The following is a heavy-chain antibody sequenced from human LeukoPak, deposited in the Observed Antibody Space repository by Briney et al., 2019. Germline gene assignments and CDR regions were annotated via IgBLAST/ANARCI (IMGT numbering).Heavy chain of an antibody. Sequence: ASVKVSCKASGYTFTSYDINWVRQATGQGLEWMGWMNPNSGNTGYAQKFQGRVTMTRNTSIGTAYMELSSLRSEDTAVYYCARDAYQLPRAVVMNYWGQGTLVTVSS. CDR1: GYTFTSYD. CDR3: ARDAYQLPRAVVMNY. J-gene: IGHJ4*02. CDR2: MNPNSGNT. D-gene: IGHD2-2*01. V-gene: IGHV1-8*01.